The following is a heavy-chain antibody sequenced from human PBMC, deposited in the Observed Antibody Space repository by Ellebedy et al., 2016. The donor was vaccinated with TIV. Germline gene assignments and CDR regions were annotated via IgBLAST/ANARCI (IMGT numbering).Heavy chain of an antibody. J-gene: IGHJ4*02. CDR1: GYTFTSYY. V-gene: IGHV1-46*01. D-gene: IGHD3-22*01. CDR3: ARGDNYYYDSSCYYYSY. Sequence: ASVKVSCRASGYTFTSYYMYWVRQAPGQGLEWMGIINPSGGSSNYAQKFQGRVTMTRDTSTSTVYMDLSSLRSEDTAVYYCARGDNYYYDSSCYYYSYWGQGTLVTVSS. CDR2: INPSGGSS.